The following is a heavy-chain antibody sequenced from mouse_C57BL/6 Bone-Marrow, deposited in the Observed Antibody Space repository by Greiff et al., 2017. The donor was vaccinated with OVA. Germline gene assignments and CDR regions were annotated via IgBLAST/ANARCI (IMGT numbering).Heavy chain of an antibody. CDR3: ARLGRWYFDV. J-gene: IGHJ1*03. V-gene: IGHV1-64*01. Sequence: QVQLQQPGAELVKPGASVKLSCKASGYTFTSYWMPWVKQRPGQGLEWIGMIHPNSGSTNYNEKFKSKATLTVDKSSSTAYMQLSSLTSEDSAVYYCARLGRWYFDVWGTGTTVTVSS. CDR1: GYTFTSYW. D-gene: IGHD4-1*01. CDR2: IHPNSGST.